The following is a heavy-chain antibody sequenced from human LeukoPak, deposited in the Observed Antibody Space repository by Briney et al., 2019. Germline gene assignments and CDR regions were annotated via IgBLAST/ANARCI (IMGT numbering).Heavy chain of an antibody. V-gene: IGHV4-34*01. CDR1: GGSFSGYY. J-gene: IGHJ6*04. D-gene: IGHD3-10*01. Sequence: SETLSLTCAVYGGSFSGYYWSWIRQPPGKGLEWIGEINHSGSTNYNPSLKSRVTISVDTSKNQFSLKLSSVTAADTAVYYCARGGTATERFGESGGMGVWGKGTTVTVSS. CDR2: INHSGST. CDR3: ARGGTATERFGESGGMGV.